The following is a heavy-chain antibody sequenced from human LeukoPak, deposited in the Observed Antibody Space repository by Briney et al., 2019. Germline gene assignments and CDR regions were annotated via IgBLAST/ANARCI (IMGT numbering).Heavy chain of an antibody. Sequence: PSETLSHTCAVYGGSFSGYYWSWIRQPPGKGLEWIGEINHSGSTNYNPSLKSRVTISVDTSKNQFSLKLSSVTAADTAVYYCARDRYSGSYLAYWGQGTLVTVSS. CDR3: ARDRYSGSYLAY. CDR2: INHSGST. D-gene: IGHD1-26*01. J-gene: IGHJ4*02. V-gene: IGHV4-34*01. CDR1: GGSFSGYY.